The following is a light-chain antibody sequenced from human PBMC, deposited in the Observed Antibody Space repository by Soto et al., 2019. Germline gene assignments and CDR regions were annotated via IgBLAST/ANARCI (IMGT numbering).Light chain of an antibody. CDR2: STN. CDR1: SGSVSTNYY. CDR3: VLYMGSGIWV. Sequence: QTVVTQEPSFSVSPGGTVTLTCGLSSGSVSTNYYPSWYQQTPCQAPRTLIYSTNTRSSGVPDRFSGSILGNKAALTITGAQADDESDYYCVLYMGSGIWVFGGGTKLTVL. V-gene: IGLV8-61*01. J-gene: IGLJ3*02.